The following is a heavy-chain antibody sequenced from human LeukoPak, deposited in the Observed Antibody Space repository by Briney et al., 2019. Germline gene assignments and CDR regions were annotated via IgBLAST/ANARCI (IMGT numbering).Heavy chain of an antibody. Sequence: ASVKVSCKASGYTFTIYGISWVRQAPGQGLEWMGWISAYNGNTNYAQKLQGRVTMTTDTSTSTAYMELRSLRSDDTAVYYCARGPIDFWSGYNFDYWGQGTLVTVSS. CDR2: ISAYNGNT. CDR3: ARGPIDFWSGYNFDY. J-gene: IGHJ4*02. V-gene: IGHV1-18*01. CDR1: GYTFTIYG. D-gene: IGHD3-3*01.